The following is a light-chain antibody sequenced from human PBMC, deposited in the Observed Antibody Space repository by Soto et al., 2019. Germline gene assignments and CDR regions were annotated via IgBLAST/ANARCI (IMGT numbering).Light chain of an antibody. CDR1: QSVSSY. Sequence: EIVLTQSPATLSLSPGERATLSCRASQSVSSYLAWYQQKPGQAPRLLIYDASNRATGIPARFSGSGSGTDFTLTISRLEPEDFVVYYCQQRSSWPLTFGGGTKVDI. CDR3: QQRSSWPLT. J-gene: IGKJ4*01. V-gene: IGKV3-11*01. CDR2: DAS.